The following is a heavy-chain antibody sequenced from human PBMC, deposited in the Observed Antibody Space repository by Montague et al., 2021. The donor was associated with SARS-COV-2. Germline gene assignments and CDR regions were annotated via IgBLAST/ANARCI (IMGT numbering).Heavy chain of an antibody. V-gene: IGHV3-53*05. CDR3: ARGGGRDAFDI. CDR1: GFTVSSNY. D-gene: IGHD6-25*01. J-gene: IGHJ3*02. CDR2: IYSGSST. Sequence: SLRLSCAAPGFTVSSNYMSWVRQAPGKGLEWVSVIYSGSSTYYADSVKGRFTISRDNSKNTLYLQMNSLRAEDTAVYYCARGGGRDAFDIWGQGTMVTVSS.